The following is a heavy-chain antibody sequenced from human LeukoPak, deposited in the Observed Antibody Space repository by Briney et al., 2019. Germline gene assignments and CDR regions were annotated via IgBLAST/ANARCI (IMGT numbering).Heavy chain of an antibody. D-gene: IGHD1-1*01. CDR2: ISSSGST. CDR3: ARARNGIDDY. V-gene: IGHV4-61*02. J-gene: IGHJ4*02. Sequence: PSQTLSLTCTVSGDSISSGDYYWSWIRQPAGKGLEWIGRISSSGSTNYNPSLKSRVTISVDTSKNQFSLKLSSVTAADTAVYYCARARNGIDDYWGQGTLVTVSS. CDR1: GDSISSGDYY.